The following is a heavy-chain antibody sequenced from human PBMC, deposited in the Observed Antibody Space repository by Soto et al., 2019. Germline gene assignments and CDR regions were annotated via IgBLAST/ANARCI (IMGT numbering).Heavy chain of an antibody. D-gene: IGHD6-19*01. J-gene: IGHJ4*02. CDR3: ARGPSGWYPYFEY. Sequence: GSLSLSCXASWFTVSDNYITWVLPSPGKWLEGVSILYSGSGTYYADSVKGRFTISRDNSKSTLYLQMNSLRAEDTAVYYCARGPSGWYPYFEYWAQGTLVTVSS. CDR2: LYSGSGT. V-gene: IGHV3-53*01. CDR1: WFTVSDNY.